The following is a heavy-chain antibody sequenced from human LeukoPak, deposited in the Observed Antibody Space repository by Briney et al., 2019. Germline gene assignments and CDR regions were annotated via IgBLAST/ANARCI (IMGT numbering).Heavy chain of an antibody. CDR3: ASVWPMGGYEGPYYFDY. CDR2: IKQDGSEK. D-gene: IGHD5-12*01. V-gene: IGHV3-7*01. CDR1: GFTFSSYW. Sequence: PGGSLRLSCAASGFTFSSYWMSWVRQAPGKGLEWVANIKQDGSEKYYVDSVKGRFTISRDNAKNSLYLQMNSLRAEDTAVYYCASVWPMGGYEGPYYFDYWGQGTLVTVSS. J-gene: IGHJ4*02.